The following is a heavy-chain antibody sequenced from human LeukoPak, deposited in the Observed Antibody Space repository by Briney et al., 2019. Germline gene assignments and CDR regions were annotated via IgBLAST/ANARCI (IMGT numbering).Heavy chain of an antibody. CDR2: ISGSGGST. J-gene: IGHJ4*02. V-gene: IGHV3-23*01. Sequence: GGSLRLPCAASGFTFSSYAMSWVRQAPGKGLEWVSAISGSGGSTYYADSVKGRFTISRDNSKNTLYLQMNSLRAEDTAVYYCAKSPSYYDFWSGTDYWGQGTLVTVSS. D-gene: IGHD3-3*01. CDR3: AKSPSYYDFWSGTDY. CDR1: GFTFSSYA.